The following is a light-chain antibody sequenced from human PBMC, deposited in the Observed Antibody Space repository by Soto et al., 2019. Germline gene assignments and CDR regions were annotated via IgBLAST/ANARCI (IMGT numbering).Light chain of an antibody. Sequence: EIVLTQSPGTLSLSPGERATLSCRASQSVSSRYLAWYQQTPGRAPRLLIYGASSRATGIPDRFSGSGSGTEFTLTISSLQSEDSAVYYCHQYNSWPRGTFGPGTKVEIK. V-gene: IGKV3-20*01. CDR2: GAS. CDR3: HQYNSWPRGT. J-gene: IGKJ3*01. CDR1: QSVSSRY.